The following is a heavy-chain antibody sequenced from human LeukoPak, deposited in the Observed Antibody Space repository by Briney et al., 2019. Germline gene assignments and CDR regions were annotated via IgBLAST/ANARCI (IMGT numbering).Heavy chain of an antibody. CDR3: ARDGQGATAIPYYFDY. V-gene: IGHV3-21*01. CDR2: ISSSSRYI. D-gene: IGHD2-2*02. Sequence: WGSLRLSCAASGFTFSSYSMNWVRQAPGKGLEWVSSISSSSRYIYYADSVKGRFTISKDNAKNSLYLQMNSLRAEDTAVYYCARDGQGATAIPYYFDYWGQGTLVTVSS. J-gene: IGHJ4*02. CDR1: GFTFSSYS.